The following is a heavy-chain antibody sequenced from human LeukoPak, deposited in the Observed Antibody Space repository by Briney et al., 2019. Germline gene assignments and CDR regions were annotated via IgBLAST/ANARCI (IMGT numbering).Heavy chain of an antibody. CDR2: ISYDGSNK. CDR1: GFTFSSYG. Sequence: GGSLRLSCAASGFTFSSYGMHWVRQAPGKGLEWVAVISYDGSNKYYADSVKGRFTISRDNSKNTLYLQMNSLRAEDTAVYYCAKAPGYDLYYYYMDVWGKGTTVTVSS. J-gene: IGHJ6*03. D-gene: IGHD5-12*01. V-gene: IGHV3-30*18. CDR3: AKAPGYDLYYYYMDV.